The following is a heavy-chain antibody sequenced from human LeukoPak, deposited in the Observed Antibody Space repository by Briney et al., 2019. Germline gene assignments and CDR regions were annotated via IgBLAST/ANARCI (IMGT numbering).Heavy chain of an antibody. CDR2: IYYSGST. Sequence: SETLSLTCTVSGGSISSYYWSWIRQPPGKGLEWIGHIYYSGSTNYNPSLKSRVTISIDTSKNQFSLKLSSVTAADTAVYYCARTAYARFFDLWGRGTLVTVSS. CDR3: ARTAYARFFDL. D-gene: IGHD2-21*01. J-gene: IGHJ2*01. CDR1: GGSISSYY. V-gene: IGHV4-59*01.